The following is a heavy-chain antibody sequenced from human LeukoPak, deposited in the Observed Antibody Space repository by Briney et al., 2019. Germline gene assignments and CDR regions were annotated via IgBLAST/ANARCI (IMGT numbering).Heavy chain of an antibody. Sequence: GESLKISCKGSGYSFTSYWIGWVRQMPGKGLEWMGIIYPGDSGTRYSPSFQGQVTISADKSISTAYLQWSSLKASDTAMYYCARHTAARPYYYYYYMDVWGKGTTVTVSS. CDR1: GYSFTSYW. V-gene: IGHV5-51*01. CDR3: ARHTAARPYYYYYYMDV. J-gene: IGHJ6*03. D-gene: IGHD6-6*01. CDR2: IYPGDSGT.